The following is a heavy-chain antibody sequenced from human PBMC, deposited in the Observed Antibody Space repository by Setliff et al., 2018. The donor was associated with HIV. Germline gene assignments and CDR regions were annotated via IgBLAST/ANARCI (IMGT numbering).Heavy chain of an antibody. CDR1: EFTFRTHA. J-gene: IGHJ4*02. CDR2: ISGSGGST. CDR3: ATARPRHLVSTNPPYYFDY. D-gene: IGHD2-8*02. V-gene: IGHV3-23*01. Sequence: LRLSCAASEFTFRTHAMSWVRQAPGKGLEWVSGISGSGGSTYYADSVKGRFTISRANSKNTLFLRMNSLRADDTAVYYCATARPRHLVSTNPPYYFDYWGQGTLVTVSS.